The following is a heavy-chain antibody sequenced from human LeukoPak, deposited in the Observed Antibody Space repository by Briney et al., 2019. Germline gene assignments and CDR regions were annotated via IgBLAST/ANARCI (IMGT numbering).Heavy chain of an antibody. V-gene: IGHV3-33*08. Sequence: GGSLRLFCAASGFTVSSNYMSWVRQAPGKGLEWVALVWFDGSNKHYAYSVKGRFTVSRDNSKNTMYLQMNSLSAEDTAVYYCARVVSYYGSAYRLLDLWGRGTLVTVSS. CDR2: VWFDGSNK. CDR3: ARVVSYYGSAYRLLDL. CDR1: GFTVSSNY. J-gene: IGHJ2*01. D-gene: IGHD3-10*01.